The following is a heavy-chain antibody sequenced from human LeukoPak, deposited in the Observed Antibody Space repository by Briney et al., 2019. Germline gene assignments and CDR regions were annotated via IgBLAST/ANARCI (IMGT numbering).Heavy chain of an antibody. CDR2: IYYSGST. CDR1: GGSINSGGNY. CDR3: ARVSGRSASSYAMDV. D-gene: IGHD2-2*01. J-gene: IGHJ6*02. Sequence: SDTLSLTRTVSGGSINSGGNYWTWIREHPGKGLEWFGYIYYSGSTYYSPSLKSRVSISLETSKNHFSLKMNAVTAADTAVYYCARVSGRSASSYAMDVWGQGTTVTVS. V-gene: IGHV4-31*03.